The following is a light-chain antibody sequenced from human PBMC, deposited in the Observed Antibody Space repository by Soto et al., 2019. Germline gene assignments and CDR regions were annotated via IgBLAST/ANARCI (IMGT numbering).Light chain of an antibody. CDR3: QQYNSYSWT. CDR2: DAS. J-gene: IGKJ1*01. Sequence: DIQMTQSPSTLSASVGDRVTITCRASQSISSWLAWYQQKPGKAPKLLIYDASSLESGVPSRFSGSESGTEFTLTISSLQPDDFATYYCQQYNSYSWTFGQGTKVEI. V-gene: IGKV1-5*01. CDR1: QSISSW.